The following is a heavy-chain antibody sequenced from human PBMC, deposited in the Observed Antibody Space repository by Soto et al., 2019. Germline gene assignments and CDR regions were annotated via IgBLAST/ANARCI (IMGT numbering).Heavy chain of an antibody. D-gene: IGHD2-2*01. CDR3: AKYRRTEEEGFTLDY. Sequence: TLSLTCTVSGDSINNYYWSWIRQPPGKRLEWIGYIYYTGSTTYNPSLESRVTMSVDTPXXXXSXXXSXVXAADTAVYYCAKYRRTEEEGFTLDYWGRGTLVTVSS. J-gene: IGHJ4*02. CDR2: IYYTGST. V-gene: IGHV4-59*01. CDR1: GDSINNYY.